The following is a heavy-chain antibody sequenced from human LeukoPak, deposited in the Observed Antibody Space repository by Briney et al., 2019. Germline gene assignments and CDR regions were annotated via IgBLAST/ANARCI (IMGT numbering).Heavy chain of an antibody. D-gene: IGHD2-8*01. CDR3: ARVPVMDFYYYSYMDV. CDR1: GFTFDDYG. Sequence: SPGGSLRLSCAASGFTFDDYGMSWVRQAPGKGLEWVSSINWNGDGTGYAQSVKGRFTISRDNAKNSLYLQMNSLRAEDTALYYCARVPVMDFYYYSYMDVWGKGTTVTVSS. CDR2: INWNGDGT. J-gene: IGHJ6*03. V-gene: IGHV3-20*04.